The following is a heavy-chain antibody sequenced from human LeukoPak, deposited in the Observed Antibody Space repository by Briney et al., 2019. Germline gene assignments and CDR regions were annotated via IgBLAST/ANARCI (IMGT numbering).Heavy chain of an antibody. CDR3: ARARGGSYDY. V-gene: IGHV3-7*03. CDR1: GFPFSSYW. Sequence: GGSLRLSCVASGFPFSSYWMTWVRQAPGKGLEWVANIKQDGSEKYYVDSVKGRFTISRDNAKNSLYLQMNSLRAEDTAVYYCARARGGSYDYWGQGTLVTVSS. CDR2: IKQDGSEK. J-gene: IGHJ4*02. D-gene: IGHD1-26*01.